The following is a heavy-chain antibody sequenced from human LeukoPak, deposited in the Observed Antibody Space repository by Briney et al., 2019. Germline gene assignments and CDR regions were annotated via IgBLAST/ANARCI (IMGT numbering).Heavy chain of an antibody. CDR3: ARGMLSRACYHWYYYMDV. V-gene: IGHV3-74*01. D-gene: IGHD3-16*01. Sequence: GGSLRLSCAASGFTSGSYWMHWVRQAPGKGPEWVSRIDSDGTDTHYADSVKGRFTISRDNAKNTLYLQMNSLRGEDTAVYYCARGMLSRACYHWYYYMDVWGKGAMVTVSS. J-gene: IGHJ6*03. CDR1: GFTSGSYW. CDR2: IDSDGTDT.